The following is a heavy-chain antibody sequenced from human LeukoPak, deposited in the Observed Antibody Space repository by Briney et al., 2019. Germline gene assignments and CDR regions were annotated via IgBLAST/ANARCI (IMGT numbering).Heavy chain of an antibody. V-gene: IGHV3-30-3*01. Sequence: GGSLRLSCAASGFTFSSYAMHWVGQAPGKGLEWVAVISYDGSNKYYADSVKGRFTISRDNSKNTLYLQMNSLRAEDTAVYYCAREGEYYDYVWGSYRPPYYFDYWGQGTLVTVSS. J-gene: IGHJ4*02. D-gene: IGHD3-16*02. CDR3: AREGEYYDYVWGSYRPPYYFDY. CDR2: ISYDGSNK. CDR1: GFTFSSYA.